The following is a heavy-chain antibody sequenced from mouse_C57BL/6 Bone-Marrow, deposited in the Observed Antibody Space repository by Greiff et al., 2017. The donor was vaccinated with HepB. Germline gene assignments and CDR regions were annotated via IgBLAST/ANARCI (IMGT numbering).Heavy chain of an antibody. CDR3: TRRGIYDYALYY. CDR1: GYTFTSYW. Sequence: QVQLQQPGAELVKPGASVKLSCKASGYTFTSYWMHWVKQRPGQGLEWIGMIHPNSGSTNYNEKFKSKATLTVEKSSSTASMQLSSLTSEDSAVYYCTRRGIYDYALYYWGQGTTLTVSS. V-gene: IGHV1-64*01. J-gene: IGHJ2*01. D-gene: IGHD2-4*01. CDR2: IHPNSGST.